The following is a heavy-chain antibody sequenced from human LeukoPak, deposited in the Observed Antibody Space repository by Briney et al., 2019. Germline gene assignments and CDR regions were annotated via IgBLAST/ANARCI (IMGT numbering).Heavy chain of an antibody. CDR2: INPNSGGT. V-gene: IGHV1-2*02. CDR1: GYTFTGYY. J-gene: IGHJ4*02. D-gene: IGHD1-14*01. CDR3: ARGPLPADYFDY. Sequence: ASVKVSFKASGYTFTGYYMHWVRQAPGQGLEWMRWINPNSGGTNYAQKFQGRVTMTRDTSISTAYMELTRLRSDDTAVYYCARGPLPADYFDYWGQGTLVTVSS.